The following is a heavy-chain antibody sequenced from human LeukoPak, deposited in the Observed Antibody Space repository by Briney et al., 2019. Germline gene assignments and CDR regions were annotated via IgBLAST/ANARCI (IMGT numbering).Heavy chain of an antibody. J-gene: IGHJ4*02. CDR1: GFTVSSNY. CDR3: ARGGASGWSGSFDY. Sequence: GGSLRLSCAASGFTVSSNYMSWVRQAPGKGLEWVSVIYSGGSTYYADYVKGRFAISRDNSKNTLYLQMNSLRAEDTAVYYCARGGASGWSGSFDYWGQGTLVTVSS. CDR2: IYSGGST. D-gene: IGHD6-19*01. V-gene: IGHV3-53*01.